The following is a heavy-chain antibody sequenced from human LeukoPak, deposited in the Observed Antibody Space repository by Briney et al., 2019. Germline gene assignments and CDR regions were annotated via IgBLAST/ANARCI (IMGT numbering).Heavy chain of an antibody. CDR1: GFTFSSFG. CDR3: AKGGRSSWHNDC. CDR2: ISYDGSNK. D-gene: IGHD6-13*01. J-gene: IGHJ4*02. Sequence: GGSLRLSCAASGFTFSSFGMHWVRQAPGKGLEWVALISYDGSNKYYADSVKGRFTISRDNSKSALYLQMNSLRAEDTAVYYCAKGGRSSWHNDCRGQGSLVTVSS. V-gene: IGHV3-30*18.